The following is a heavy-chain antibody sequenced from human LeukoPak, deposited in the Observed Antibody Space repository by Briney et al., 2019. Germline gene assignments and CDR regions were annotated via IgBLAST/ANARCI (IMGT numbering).Heavy chain of an antibody. D-gene: IGHD5-12*01. J-gene: IGHJ4*02. Sequence: GGSLRLSCAASGVTFSSYGRHWVRKAPGKGLEWVALISSDGNDKLYGDSVKGRFTISRDDSKSTLYLQMNSLRAEDTAVYYCTTKVIRGNSGDDYDDWGQGTLVTVSS. CDR2: ISSDGNDK. V-gene: IGHV3-30*03. CDR3: TTKVIRGNSGDDYDD. CDR1: GVTFSSYG.